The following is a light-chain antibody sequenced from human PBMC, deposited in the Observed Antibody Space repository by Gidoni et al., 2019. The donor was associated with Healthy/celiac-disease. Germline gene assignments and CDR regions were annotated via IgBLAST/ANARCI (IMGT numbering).Light chain of an antibody. V-gene: IGKV1-8*01. Sequence: AIRMTQSPSSFSASTGDRVTITCRASQGISSYLAWYQQKPGKAPKLLIYAASTLQSGVPSRFSGSGSGTDFTLTISCLQSEDFATYYCQQYNSYPRTFXQXTKVEIK. CDR1: QGISSY. J-gene: IGKJ1*01. CDR3: QQYNSYPRT. CDR2: AAS.